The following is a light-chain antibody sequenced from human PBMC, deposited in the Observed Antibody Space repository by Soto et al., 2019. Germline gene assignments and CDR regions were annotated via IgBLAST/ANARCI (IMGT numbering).Light chain of an antibody. J-gene: IGLJ1*01. CDR2: QVT. V-gene: IGLV2-14*01. Sequence: QSVLTQPASVSGSPGQSITISCTGTSSDVGGYNYVSWYQQQPGKAPKLTIYQVTNRPSGVSNRFSGSRSGNTASLTISGPQAQDDADYYCSSDTDSSNYVFGTGTKVTV. CDR1: SSDVGGYNY. CDR3: SSDTDSSNYV.